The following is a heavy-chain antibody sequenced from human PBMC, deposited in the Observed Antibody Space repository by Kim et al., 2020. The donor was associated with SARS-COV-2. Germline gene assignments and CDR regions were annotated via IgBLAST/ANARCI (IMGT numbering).Heavy chain of an antibody. V-gene: IGHV3-33*06. CDR2: IWYDGSNK. CDR3: AKVISRYGGNGYGMDV. J-gene: IGHJ6*02. CDR1: GFTFSSYG. Sequence: GGSLRLSCAASGFTFSSYGMHWVRQAPGKGLEWVAVIWYDGSNKYYADSVKGRFTISRDNSKNTLYLQMNSLRAEDTAVYYCAKVISRYGGNGYGMDVWGQGTTVTVSS. D-gene: IGHD4-17*01.